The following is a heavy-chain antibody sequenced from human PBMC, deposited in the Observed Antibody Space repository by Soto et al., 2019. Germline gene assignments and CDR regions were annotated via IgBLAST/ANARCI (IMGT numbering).Heavy chain of an antibody. CDR3: ARGGCGGDCYYGMVV. CDR2: IYYSGST. D-gene: IGHD2-21*01. Sequence: SETLSLTCTVSGGSISSYYWSWIRQPPGKGLEWIGYIYYSGSTNYNPSLKSRVTISVDTSKNQFSLKLSSVTAADTAVYYCARGGCGGDCYYGMVVWGQGTTVTVSS. J-gene: IGHJ6*02. CDR1: GGSISSYY. V-gene: IGHV4-59*01.